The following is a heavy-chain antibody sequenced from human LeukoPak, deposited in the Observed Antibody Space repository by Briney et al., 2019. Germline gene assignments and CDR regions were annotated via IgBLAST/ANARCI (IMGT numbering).Heavy chain of an antibody. J-gene: IGHJ4*02. CDR2: IWYGGTND. CDR1: GFSFSSYG. V-gene: IGHV3-33*01. D-gene: IGHD3-22*01. CDR3: ARAAFDSIGYYLFDY. Sequence: GGSLKLSCAASGFSFSSYGMHRVRLAPGKRMQWLAVIWYGGTNDYYADSVKGRFTISRDNSRNTLYLQMNSLRTEDTAVYSCARAAFDSIGYYLFDYWGQGTLVTVSS.